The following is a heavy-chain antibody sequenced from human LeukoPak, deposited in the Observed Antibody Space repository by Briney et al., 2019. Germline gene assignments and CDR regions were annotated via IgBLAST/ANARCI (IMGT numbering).Heavy chain of an antibody. V-gene: IGHV3-21*01. Sequence: PGGSLRLSCAASGFTFSSYTIHWIRQAPGKGLEWVSSISGSNRYIFYADSVKGRFTVSRDNAKDSLYLQMNSLRAEDTAVYYCARALTTLTYEGYWGQGTLVTVSS. CDR1: GFTFSSYT. J-gene: IGHJ4*02. CDR2: ISGSNRYI. D-gene: IGHD1-1*01. CDR3: ARALTTLTYEGY.